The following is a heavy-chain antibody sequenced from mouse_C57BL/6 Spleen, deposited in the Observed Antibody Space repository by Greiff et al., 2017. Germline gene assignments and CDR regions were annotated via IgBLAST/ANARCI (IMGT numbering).Heavy chain of an antibody. Sequence: VQLQQSGAELMKPGASVKLSCKATGYTFTGYWIEWVKQRPGHGLEWIGEILPGSGSTNYNEKFKGKATFTADTSSNTAYVQLSSLTTEDSAIYYCARRGYYDYDCFAYWGQGTLVTVSA. CDR3: ARRGYYDYDCFAY. J-gene: IGHJ3*01. V-gene: IGHV1-9*01. CDR1: GYTFTGYW. D-gene: IGHD2-4*01. CDR2: ILPGSGST.